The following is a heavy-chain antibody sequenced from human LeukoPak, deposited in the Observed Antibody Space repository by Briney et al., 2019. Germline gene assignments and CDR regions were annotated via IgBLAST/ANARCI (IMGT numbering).Heavy chain of an antibody. CDR1: GLTVSSNY. Sequence: TGGSLRLSCAAFGLTVSSNYMSWVRQAPGKGLEWVSVIYSGGNAYQADSVKGRFIISRDKSKNTLYLQMNSLRAEDTAVYHCARHGSGSLYFDYWGQGTLVTVSS. CDR2: IYSGGNA. J-gene: IGHJ4*02. V-gene: IGHV3-66*04. CDR3: ARHGSGSLYFDY. D-gene: IGHD3-10*01.